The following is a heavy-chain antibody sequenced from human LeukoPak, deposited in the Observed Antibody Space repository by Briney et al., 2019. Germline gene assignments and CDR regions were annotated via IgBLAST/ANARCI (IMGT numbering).Heavy chain of an antibody. CDR3: ARDPSSSWPDY. J-gene: IGHJ4*02. CDR2: INSDGNSI. V-gene: IGHV3-74*01. CDR1: GFTFSDFW. Sequence: PGGSLRLSCAASGFTFSDFWMHWVRQAPGKGLVWVSRINSDGNSINYADSVKGRFTISRDNAKNTLYLQMNSLRAEDTAVYYCARDPSSSWPDYWGQGTLVTVSS. D-gene: IGHD6-13*01.